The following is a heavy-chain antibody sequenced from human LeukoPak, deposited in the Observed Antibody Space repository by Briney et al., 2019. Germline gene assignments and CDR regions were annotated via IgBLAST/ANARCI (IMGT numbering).Heavy chain of an antibody. D-gene: IGHD1-26*01. Sequence: SETLSLTCTVSGDSISSSNSYWGWIRQPPGKGLEWIGRMWFGATTSYDPSLKSRVTISIDPSKNQFSLKLSSVTAADTALYYCARGRRGSYFQDYWGQGTLVTVSS. J-gene: IGHJ4*02. V-gene: IGHV4-39*07. CDR2: MWFGATT. CDR1: GDSISSSNSY. CDR3: ARGRRGSYFQDY.